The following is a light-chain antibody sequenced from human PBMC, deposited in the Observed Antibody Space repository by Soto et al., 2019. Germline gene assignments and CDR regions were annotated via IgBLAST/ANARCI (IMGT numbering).Light chain of an antibody. Sequence: DIQMTQSPSTLSASVGDRGTITCRASQSISSWLAWYQQKPGKAPKLLIYDASSLESGVPSRFSGSGSGTEFTLTISSLQPDDFATYYCQLSKTFGQGTKVDIK. J-gene: IGKJ1*01. CDR1: QSISSW. CDR2: DAS. CDR3: QLSKT. V-gene: IGKV1-5*01.